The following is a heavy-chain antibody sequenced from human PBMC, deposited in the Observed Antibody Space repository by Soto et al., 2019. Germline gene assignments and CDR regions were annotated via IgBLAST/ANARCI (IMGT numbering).Heavy chain of an antibody. CDR2: INRDGSST. CDR1: GFTFSSYW. D-gene: IGHD6-13*01. V-gene: IGHV3-74*01. J-gene: IGHJ4*02. CDR3: ERGGSSWTRYY. Sequence: EVQLVESGGGLVQPGGSLRLSCAASGFTFSSYWMHWVRQAPGKGLVWVSRINRDGSSTNYADSVKGRFTISRDNAKNTLYLQINSLSVEDTSGYYCERGGSSWTRYYWGQRTLVTFSS.